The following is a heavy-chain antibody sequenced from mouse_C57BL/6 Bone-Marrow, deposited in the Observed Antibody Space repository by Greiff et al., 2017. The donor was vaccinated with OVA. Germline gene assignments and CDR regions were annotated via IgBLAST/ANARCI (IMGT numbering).Heavy chain of an antibody. J-gene: IGHJ1*03. CDR2: IYPSDSET. V-gene: IGHV1-61*01. Sequence: QVQLQQSGAELVRPGSSVKLSCKASGYTFTSYWMDWVKQRPGQGLEWIGNIYPSDSETHYNQKFKDKATLTVDKSSSTAYMQLSSLTSEDSAVYYCARGTGTRYFDVWGTGTTVTVSS. CDR3: ARGTGTRYFDV. D-gene: IGHD4-1*01. CDR1: GYTFTSYW.